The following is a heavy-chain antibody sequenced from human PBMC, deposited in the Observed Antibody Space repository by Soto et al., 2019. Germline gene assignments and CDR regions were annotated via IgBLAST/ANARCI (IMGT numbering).Heavy chain of an antibody. V-gene: IGHV3-23*01. D-gene: IGHD2-2*01. J-gene: IGHJ4*02. CDR1: GFTFTIYA. CDR2: VSGSGHIT. Sequence: GGSLRLSCAASGFTFTIYAMSWVRQAPGKGLEWVSAVSGSGHITYYADSVKGRFTISRDNSKNTLYLQMNSLRAEDTAVYYCAIQVYHSPDYWGQGTLVTVSS. CDR3: AIQVYHSPDY.